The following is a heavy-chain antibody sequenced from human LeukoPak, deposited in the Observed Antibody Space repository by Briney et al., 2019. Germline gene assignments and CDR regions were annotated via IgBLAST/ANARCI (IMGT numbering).Heavy chain of an antibody. D-gene: IGHD2-15*01. J-gene: IGHJ4*02. CDR3: ARDLVVAATLLDY. CDR2: INPNSGGT. CDR1: GYTFTSYG. Sequence: ASVKVSCKASGYTFTSYGISWVRQAPGQGLEWMGWINPNSGGTNYAQKFQGRVTMTRDTSISTAYMELSRLRSDDTAVYYCARDLVVAATLLDYWGQGTLVTVSS. V-gene: IGHV1-2*02.